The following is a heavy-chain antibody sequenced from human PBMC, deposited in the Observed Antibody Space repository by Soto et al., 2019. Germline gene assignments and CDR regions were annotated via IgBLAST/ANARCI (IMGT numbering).Heavy chain of an antibody. D-gene: IGHD2-2*01. CDR2: IIPIFGTA. Sequence: SVKVSCKASGVTFSSYAISWVRQAPGQGLEWMGGIIPIFGTANYAQKFQGRVTITADESTSTAYMELSSLRSEDTAVYYCASAPGYCSSTSCLSYTPRYSSSWYAPFDYWGQGTLVTVSS. J-gene: IGHJ4*02. CDR1: GVTFSSYA. CDR3: ASAPGYCSSTSCLSYTPRYSSSWYAPFDY. V-gene: IGHV1-69*13.